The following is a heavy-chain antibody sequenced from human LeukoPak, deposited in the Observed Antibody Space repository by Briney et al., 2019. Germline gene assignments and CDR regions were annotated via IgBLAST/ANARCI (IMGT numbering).Heavy chain of an antibody. Sequence: SETLSLTCAVFGGSFSGYYWSWIRQPPGKGLEWIGEINHSGSTNYNPSLKSRVTISVDTSKNQFSLKLSSVTAADTAVYYCARRSSSWYGHFDYWGQGTLVTVSS. V-gene: IGHV4-34*01. CDR3: ARRSSSWYGHFDY. J-gene: IGHJ4*02. CDR2: INHSGST. CDR1: GGSFSGYY. D-gene: IGHD6-13*01.